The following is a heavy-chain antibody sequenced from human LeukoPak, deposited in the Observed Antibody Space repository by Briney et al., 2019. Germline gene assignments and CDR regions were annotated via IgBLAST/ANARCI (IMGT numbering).Heavy chain of an antibody. Sequence: GASVKVSCKASGYTLTGYYMHWVRQAPGQGLEWMGWINPNSGGTNYAQKFQGRVTMTRDTSISTAYMELSRLRSDDTAVYYCARAGNCSGGSCYELFNYYYYYGMDVWGQGTTVTVSS. V-gene: IGHV1-2*02. CDR1: GYTLTGYY. CDR2: INPNSGGT. D-gene: IGHD2-15*01. J-gene: IGHJ6*02. CDR3: ARAGNCSGGSCYELFNYYYYYGMDV.